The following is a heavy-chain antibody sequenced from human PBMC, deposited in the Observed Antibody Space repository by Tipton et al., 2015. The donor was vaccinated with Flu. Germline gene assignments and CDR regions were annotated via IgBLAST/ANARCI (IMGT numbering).Heavy chain of an antibody. D-gene: IGHD1-20*01. V-gene: IGHV4-38-2*01. CDR1: DYSISSGYY. Sequence: TLSLTCAVSDYSISSGYYWGWIRQPPGKGLEWIGCISHSGRTYYNPSLKSRLTISIDLPKNQFSLKLSSVTAADTAVYYCARVDTWNVVGWGQGALVTVSS. CDR3: ARVDTWNVVG. J-gene: IGHJ4*02. CDR2: ISHSGRT.